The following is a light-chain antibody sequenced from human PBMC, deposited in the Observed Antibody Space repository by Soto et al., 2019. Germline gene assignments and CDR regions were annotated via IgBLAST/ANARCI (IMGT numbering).Light chain of an antibody. CDR3: QQYDNSLYT. V-gene: IGKV3-20*01. J-gene: IGKJ2*01. Sequence: ETVWTQSPGTLSLSPGERATLSCRARQSVSSSYLAWYQQKPGQAPRLLIYGASSRATGIPDRFSGSGSGTDFTLTISRLEPEDFAVYYCQQYDNSLYTFGQGTKLEIK. CDR2: GAS. CDR1: QSVSSSY.